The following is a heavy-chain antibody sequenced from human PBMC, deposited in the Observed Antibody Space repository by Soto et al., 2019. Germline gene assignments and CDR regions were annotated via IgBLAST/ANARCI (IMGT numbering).Heavy chain of an antibody. Sequence: QVQLLQSGAEVKKPGSSVNVSCKASGGTFSSYAISWVRQSPGQGLEWLGGSIPIFGTTNYAQKFQGRVRITADESTSTAYMELSSLRSEDTVVYYCARGSYYGSGIYHAGMDVWGQGTTGTVSS. CDR3: ARGSYYGSGIYHAGMDV. V-gene: IGHV1-69*12. J-gene: IGHJ6*02. CDR1: GGTFSSYA. CDR2: SIPIFGTT. D-gene: IGHD3-10*01.